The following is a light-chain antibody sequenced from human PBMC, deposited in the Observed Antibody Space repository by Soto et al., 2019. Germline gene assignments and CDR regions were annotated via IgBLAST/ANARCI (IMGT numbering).Light chain of an antibody. V-gene: IGLV1-47*01. CDR3: AAWDDSLRV. CDR1: SSNIGSNY. J-gene: IGLJ1*01. Sequence: QSVLTQPPSASGCRGRWVTNSCYGSSSNIGSNYVYWYQQLPGTAPKLLIYRNNQRPSGVPDRFSGSKSGTSASLAISGLRSEDEADYYCAAWDDSLRVFGTGTKVTVL. CDR2: RNN.